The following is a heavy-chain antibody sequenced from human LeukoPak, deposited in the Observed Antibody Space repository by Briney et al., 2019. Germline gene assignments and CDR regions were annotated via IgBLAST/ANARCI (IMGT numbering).Heavy chain of an antibody. Sequence: GGSLRLSCAASGFTFSSYAMHWVRQAPGKGLEWVAVISYDGSNKYYADSVKGRFTISRDNSKNTLYLQMNSLRAGDTAVYYCARDHYDILTGYYRKLDYWGQGTLVTVSS. CDR1: GFTFSSYA. V-gene: IGHV3-30*04. CDR2: ISYDGSNK. CDR3: ARDHYDILTGYYRKLDY. D-gene: IGHD3-9*01. J-gene: IGHJ4*02.